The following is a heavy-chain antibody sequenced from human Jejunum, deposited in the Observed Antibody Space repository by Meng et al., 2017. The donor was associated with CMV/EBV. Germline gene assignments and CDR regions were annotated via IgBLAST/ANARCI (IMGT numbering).Heavy chain of an antibody. CDR1: GASVSSRNYY. CDR3: ARDSLTGGSNY. CDR2: VDYTGGA. J-gene: IGHJ4*02. D-gene: IGHD3-9*01. V-gene: IGHV4-61*01. Sequence: CTVSGASVSSRNYYWSWIRQPPEKGLEWIGYVDYTGGANYNSSLESRVTISVDISKNQISLKVNTVTAADTAVYFCARDSLTGGSNYWGQGTLVTVSS.